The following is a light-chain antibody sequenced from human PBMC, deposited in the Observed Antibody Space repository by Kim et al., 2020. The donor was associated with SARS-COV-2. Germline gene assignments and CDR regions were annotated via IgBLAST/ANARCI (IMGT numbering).Light chain of an antibody. CDR2: ADD. CDR1: KSNIGNNF. CDR3: ASWDSSLNGVV. V-gene: IGLV1-44*01. Sequence: GQRVTISCSGSKSNIGNNFAWWYKHLPGTAPELLIHADDQRSSGVPDRFSASKSDTSASLAISRLQSDDEAEYFCASWDSSLNGVVFGGGTKVTVL. J-gene: IGLJ2*01.